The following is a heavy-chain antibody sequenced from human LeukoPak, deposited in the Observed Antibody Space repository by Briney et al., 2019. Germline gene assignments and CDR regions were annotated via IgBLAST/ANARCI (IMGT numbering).Heavy chain of an antibody. CDR3: TTAGLLRFLEWFPSY. V-gene: IGHV3-15*01. D-gene: IGHD3-3*01. CDR2: IKSKTDGGTT. J-gene: IGHJ4*02. Sequence: GGSLRLSCAASGLTFSNARMSWVRQAPGKGLEWVGRIKSKTDGGTTDYAAPVKGRFTISRDDSKNTLYLQMNSLKTEDTAVYYCTTAGLLRFLEWFPSYWGQGTLVTVSS. CDR1: GLTFSNAR.